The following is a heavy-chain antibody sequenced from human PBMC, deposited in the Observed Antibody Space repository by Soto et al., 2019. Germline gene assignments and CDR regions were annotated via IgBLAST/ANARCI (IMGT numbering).Heavy chain of an antibody. CDR3: ARASEPHYYYDSSGYTWDFQH. CDR2: IWYDGSNK. D-gene: IGHD3-22*01. V-gene: IGHV3-33*01. CDR1: GFTFSSYG. Sequence: GGSLRLSCAASGFTFSSYGMHWVRQAPGKGLEWVAVIWYDGSNKYYADSVKGRFTISRDNSKNTLYLQMNSLRAEDTAVYYCARASEPHYYYDSSGYTWDFQHWGQGTLVTVSS. J-gene: IGHJ1*01.